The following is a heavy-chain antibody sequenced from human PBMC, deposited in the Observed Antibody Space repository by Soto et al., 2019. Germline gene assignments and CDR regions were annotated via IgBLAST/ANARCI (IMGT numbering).Heavy chain of an antibody. Sequence: QVHLVQSGAEVPKAGSSVKVSCKASGGTFSSHAFSWVRQAPGQGLEWVGGIIPIFETANYAQEFQGRVTISADESKNTVILELNNLRSDDTAIYFCAIGDRSSWIGNHWGPGTQVTVS. V-gene: IGHV1-69*01. CDR3: AIGDRSSWIGNH. D-gene: IGHD6-6*01. CDR1: GGTFSSHA. CDR2: IIPIFETA. J-gene: IGHJ4*02.